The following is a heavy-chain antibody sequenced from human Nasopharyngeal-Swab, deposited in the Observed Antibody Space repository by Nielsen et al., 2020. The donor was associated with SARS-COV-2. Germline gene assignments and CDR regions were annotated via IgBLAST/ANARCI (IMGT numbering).Heavy chain of an antibody. V-gene: IGHV3-23*01. Sequence: GGSLRLSCVASGFTFSSYAMSWVRQAPGKGLEWVSTIHADGNTYYADSVMGRFTISRDNSKDTLYLQMNSLRAEDTAVYYCVKGGWFDDWGRGTLVTVAS. CDR1: GFTFSSYA. CDR3: VKGGWFDD. CDR2: IHADGNT. J-gene: IGHJ5*02.